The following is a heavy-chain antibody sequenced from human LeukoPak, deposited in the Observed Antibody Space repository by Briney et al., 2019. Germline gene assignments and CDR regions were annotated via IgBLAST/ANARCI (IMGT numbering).Heavy chain of an antibody. J-gene: IGHJ4*02. Sequence: GGSLRLSCAASGFTFSSYGMHWVRQAPGKGLEWVAFIRYDGNNKYSADSVKGRFTISRDNSKNTLYLQMNSLRAEDTAVYYCARDSYSSSWYGPRIDYWGQGTLVTVSS. D-gene: IGHD6-13*01. CDR1: GFTFSSYG. CDR2: IRYDGNNK. V-gene: IGHV3-30*02. CDR3: ARDSYSSSWYGPRIDY.